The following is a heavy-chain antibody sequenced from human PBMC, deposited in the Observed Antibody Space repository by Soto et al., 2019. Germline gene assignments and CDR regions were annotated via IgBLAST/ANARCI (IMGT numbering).Heavy chain of an antibody. V-gene: IGHV3-30*04. Sequence: ESGGGLVQVGRSLRLSCIASGFNFGDYSMSWFRQAPGKGLEWVAVISYDGSNKYYADSVKGRFTISRDNSKNTLYLQMNSLRAEDTAVYYCAKDQGQYCSSTSCYTSDYWGQGTLVTVSS. CDR3: AKDQGQYCSSTSCYTSDY. D-gene: IGHD2-2*02. CDR1: GFNFGDYS. CDR2: ISYDGSNK. J-gene: IGHJ4*02.